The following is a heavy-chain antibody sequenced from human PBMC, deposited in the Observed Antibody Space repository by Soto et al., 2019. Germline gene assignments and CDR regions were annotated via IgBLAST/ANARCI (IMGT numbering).Heavy chain of an antibody. CDR3: ERDSTVYYVDYYFDY. Sequence: PXEALSVTSPVSDDSIYTYYWSWIRQPAGKGLEWIGRIYTNGSTNSKPSLRSRLTMSVDRSKHQLSLKLSYVTAADTAVYYCERDSTVYYVDYYFDYWGRGTLVTVSS. J-gene: IGHJ4*02. V-gene: IGHV4-4*07. D-gene: IGHD1-26*01. CDR1: DDSIYTYY. CDR2: IYTNGST.